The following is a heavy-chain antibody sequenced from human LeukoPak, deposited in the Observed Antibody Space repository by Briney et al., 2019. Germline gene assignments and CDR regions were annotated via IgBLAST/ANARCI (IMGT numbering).Heavy chain of an antibody. J-gene: IGHJ3*02. Sequence: PSETLSLTCTVSGGSISSSSYYWGWIRQPPGKGLEWIGSIYYSGSTYYNPSLKSRVTISVDTSKNQFSLKLSSVTAADTAVYCCVGASRLPNAFDIWGQGTMVTVSS. CDR2: IYYSGST. CDR1: GGSISSSSYY. V-gene: IGHV4-39*01. CDR3: VGASRLPNAFDI. D-gene: IGHD3-16*01.